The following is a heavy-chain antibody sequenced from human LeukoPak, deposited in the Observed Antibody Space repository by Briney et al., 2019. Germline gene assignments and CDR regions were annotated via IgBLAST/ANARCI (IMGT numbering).Heavy chain of an antibody. J-gene: IGHJ6*02. Sequence: GGSLRLSCAASGFTFSSYGMHWVRQAPGKGLEWVAVISYDGSNKYYADSVKGRFTISRDNSKNTLYLQMNSLRAEDTAVYYCARDSVRGYSYGFYYYYGMDVWGQGTTVTVSS. D-gene: IGHD5-18*01. V-gene: IGHV3-30*03. CDR2: ISYDGSNK. CDR3: ARDSVRGYSYGFYYYYGMDV. CDR1: GFTFSSYG.